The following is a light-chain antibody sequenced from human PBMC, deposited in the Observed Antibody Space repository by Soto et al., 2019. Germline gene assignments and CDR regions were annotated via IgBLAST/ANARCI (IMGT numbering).Light chain of an antibody. J-gene: IGKJ5*01. V-gene: IGKV3-15*01. CDR1: QSVGTK. CDR2: GAS. CDR3: QQYNDASPIT. Sequence: EVVLTQSPATLSVSPGDGATLTCRASQSVGTKLAWYQKRPGQSPRILIYGASTRATGVPARFGGGGSETEFTLTISSLQSEDFALYYCQQYNDASPITFGQGTRLENK.